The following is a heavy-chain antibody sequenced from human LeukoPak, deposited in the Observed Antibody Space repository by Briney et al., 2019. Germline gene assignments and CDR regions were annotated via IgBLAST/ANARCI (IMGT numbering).Heavy chain of an antibody. V-gene: IGHV3-73*01. Sequence: PGGSLRLSCAASGFTFSGSAMHWIRQASGKGLEWVGRIRSTANSYATAYAASVKGRFTISRDDSKNTAYLQMNSLKTEDTAVYYCTSLVDILTGYPFDYWGQGTLVTVSS. D-gene: IGHD3-9*01. CDR2: IRSTANSYAT. CDR3: TSLVDILTGYPFDY. CDR1: GFTFSGSA. J-gene: IGHJ4*02.